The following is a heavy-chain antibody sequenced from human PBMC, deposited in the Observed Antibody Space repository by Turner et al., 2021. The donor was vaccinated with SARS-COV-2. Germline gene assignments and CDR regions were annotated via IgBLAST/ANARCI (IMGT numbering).Heavy chain of an antibody. CDR3: AIQQGLYSIPIYYFDY. V-gene: IGHV3-30*03. D-gene: IGHD4-4*01. CDR1: GFTFSSSG. J-gene: IGHJ4*02. Sequence: QVQLVESGGGVVQPGRSLRRSCAASGFTFSSSGMHWVRQAPGKGLEWVAGTSYDGSNKYYADSVKGRFTISRDNSKNTLYLQMNSLRAEDTAVYYCAIQQGLYSIPIYYFDYWGQGTLVTVSS. CDR2: TSYDGSNK.